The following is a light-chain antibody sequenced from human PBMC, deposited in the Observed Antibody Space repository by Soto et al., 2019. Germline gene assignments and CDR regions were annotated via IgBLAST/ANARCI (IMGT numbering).Light chain of an antibody. CDR1: QSVSSSY. J-gene: IGKJ4*01. CDR3: QQYASSPLLT. CDR2: GAS. V-gene: IGKV3-20*01. Sequence: ENFLTDYSSPPSFSPGERGPLFFRARQSVSSSYLAWYQQKPGQAPRLLIYGASNRATGIPDRFSGGGSGTDFTLSISRLEPEDFAVYYCQQYASSPLLTFGGGTKV.